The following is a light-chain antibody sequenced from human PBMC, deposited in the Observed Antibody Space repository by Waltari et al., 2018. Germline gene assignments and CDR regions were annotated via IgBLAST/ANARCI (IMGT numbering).Light chain of an antibody. CDR3: QKYNSAPRT. CDR2: AAS. Sequence: IQMTQSPSSLSASVGDRVTITCRASQGMSNYLAWYQQKPGKVPKLLIYAASTLQSGVPSRFSGSGSGTDFTLTISSLQPEDVATYYCQKYNSAPRTFGQGTKVEIK. J-gene: IGKJ1*01. V-gene: IGKV1-27*01. CDR1: QGMSNY.